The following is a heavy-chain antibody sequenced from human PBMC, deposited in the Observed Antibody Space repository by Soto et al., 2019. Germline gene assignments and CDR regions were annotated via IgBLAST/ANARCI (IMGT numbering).Heavy chain of an antibody. V-gene: IGHV1-3*01. J-gene: IGHJ4*02. Sequence: ASVKVSCKASGYTFTSYAMHWVRQAPGQRLEWMGWINAGDGNTKYSQKFQGRVTITRDTSASTAYMELSSLRSEDTAVYYCGIGSSSVYYLHYWGQGTLVTVSS. CDR2: INAGDGNT. D-gene: IGHD3-22*01. CDR3: GIGSSSVYYLHY. CDR1: GYTFTSYA.